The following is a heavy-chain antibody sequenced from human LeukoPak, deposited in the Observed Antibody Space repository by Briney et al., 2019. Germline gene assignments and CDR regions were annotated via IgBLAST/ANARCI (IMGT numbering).Heavy chain of an antibody. CDR2: INPSGGST. V-gene: IGHV1-46*01. D-gene: IGHD1-26*01. Sequence: ASVKVSCKASGYTITSYYMHWVRQAPGQGLEWMGIINPSGGSTSYAQKFQGRVTMTRDMSTSTVYMELSSLRSEDTAVYYCARGGSPGGFDYWGQGTLVTVSS. J-gene: IGHJ4*02. CDR1: GYTITSYY. CDR3: ARGGSPGGFDY.